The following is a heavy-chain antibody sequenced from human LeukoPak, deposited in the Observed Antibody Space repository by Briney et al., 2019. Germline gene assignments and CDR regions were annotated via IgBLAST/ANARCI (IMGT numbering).Heavy chain of an antibody. D-gene: IGHD3-22*01. V-gene: IGHV4-4*02. CDR2: IFHSGST. Sequence: SETLSLTCAVSSGSIFSSNWWSWVRQPPGKGLEWIGQIFHSGSTSYSPSLKSRVTISVDKSKNQFSLRLTSVTAADTAVYYCARVRYSDSSVLTRKRSYYFDYWGQGTLVTVSS. J-gene: IGHJ4*02. CDR3: ARVRYSDSSVLTRKRSYYFDY. CDR1: SGSIFSSNW.